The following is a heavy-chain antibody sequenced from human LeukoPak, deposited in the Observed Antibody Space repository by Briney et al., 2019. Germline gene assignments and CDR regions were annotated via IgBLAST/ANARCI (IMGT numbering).Heavy chain of an antibody. D-gene: IGHD3-10*01. CDR2: INPDSGDT. J-gene: IGHJ6*02. V-gene: IGHV1-2*02. CDR1: GYTFTGYY. Sequence: GASVKVSCKASGYTFTGYYMHWVRQAPGQGLEWMGWINPDSGDTNCAQKFQGRVTLTRDTSISSAYMELSGLISDDTAAYYCARDGALDVWGQGTTVTVS. CDR3: ARDGALDV.